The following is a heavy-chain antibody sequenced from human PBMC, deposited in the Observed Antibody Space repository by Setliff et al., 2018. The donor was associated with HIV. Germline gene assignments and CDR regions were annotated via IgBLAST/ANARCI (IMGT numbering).Heavy chain of an antibody. D-gene: IGHD2-15*01. V-gene: IGHV4-59*11. Sequence: PSETLSLTCSVSGGPIRSHWSWIRQPPGEGLEWVGYIHYSGGTKYNSSLKRRVTMSIDTSKNQFSLKLSSATAADTAIYYCARVDRVESAFDIWGQGAMVTVSS. CDR1: GGPIRSH. CDR2: IHYSGGT. J-gene: IGHJ3*02. CDR3: ARVDRVESAFDI.